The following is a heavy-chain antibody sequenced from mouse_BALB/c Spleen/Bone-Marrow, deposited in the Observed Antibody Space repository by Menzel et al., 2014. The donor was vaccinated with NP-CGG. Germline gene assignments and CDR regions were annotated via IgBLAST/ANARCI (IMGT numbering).Heavy chain of an antibody. D-gene: IGHD1-1*01. J-gene: IGHJ2*01. CDR3: ARDYYGSSYFDY. CDR2: INYSGST. CDR1: GYSITSDYA. V-gene: IGHV3-2*02. Sequence: EVHLVESGPGLVKPSQSLSLTCTVTGYSITSDYAWNWIRQFPGNKLEWMGYINYSGSTSYNPSLKSRISVTRDTSENQFFLQVNSVTTEDTATYYCARDYYGSSYFDYWGQGTTLTVSS.